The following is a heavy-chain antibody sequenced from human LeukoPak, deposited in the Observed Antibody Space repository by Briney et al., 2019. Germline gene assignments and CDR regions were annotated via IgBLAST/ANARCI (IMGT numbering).Heavy chain of an antibody. D-gene: IGHD6-13*01. CDR2: IDGSGSTT. CDR3: ARAIAAAADEENAFDI. Sequence: GGSLRLSCAASGFTFSTYEMNWVRQAPGKGLECLSYIDGSGSTTYYADSVKGRFTISRDNAKNSLYLQMNSLRAEDTALYYCARAIAAAADEENAFDIWGQGTMVTVSS. J-gene: IGHJ3*02. V-gene: IGHV3-48*03. CDR1: GFTFSTYE.